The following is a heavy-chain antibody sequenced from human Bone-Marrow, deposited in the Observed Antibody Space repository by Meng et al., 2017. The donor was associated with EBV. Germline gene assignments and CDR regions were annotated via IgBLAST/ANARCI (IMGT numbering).Heavy chain of an antibody. CDR3: AASPGWWRLDY. Sequence: QLQVQESGPGLVRPSGTLSLTCAVAGASISSGDWWTWVRQPPGKGLEWIGEASHSGSTNYNPSLKSRVTISLDKSENQFFLKVTSVTAADTAVYYCAASPGWWRLDYWGQGTLVTVSS. CDR1: GASISSGDW. CDR2: ASHSGST. V-gene: IGHV4-4*02. J-gene: IGHJ4*02. D-gene: IGHD6-19*01.